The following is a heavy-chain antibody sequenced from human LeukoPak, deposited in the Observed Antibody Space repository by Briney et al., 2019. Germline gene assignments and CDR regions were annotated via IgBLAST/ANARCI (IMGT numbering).Heavy chain of an antibody. CDR2: ISYNRRNK. V-gene: IGHV3-30*03. D-gene: IGHD6-13*01. Sequence: PGGPLTLSCAVSGFTLCSYGMLWVPHAPGKGVGGVVDISYNRRNKYYAEYVKGRFTIPIDNSKNTLYLQMNSLRAEDTAVYYCAREDGGYSNSYFDYWGQGTLVTVSS. CDR1: GFTLCSYG. CDR3: AREDGGYSNSYFDY. J-gene: IGHJ4*02.